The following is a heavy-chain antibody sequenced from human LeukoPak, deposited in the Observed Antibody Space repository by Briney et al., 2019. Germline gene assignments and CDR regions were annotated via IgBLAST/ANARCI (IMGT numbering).Heavy chain of an antibody. V-gene: IGHV4-30-4*08. D-gene: IGHD2-2*01. Sequence: SQTLSLTCTVSGGSISSGDYYWSWIRQPPGKGLEWIGYIYDSGSTYYHPSLKSRVTISVDTSKNQFSLKLSSVTAADTAVYYCARYCSSTSCFFDAFDIWGQGTVVTVSS. CDR1: GGSISSGDYY. CDR3: ARYCSSTSCFFDAFDI. J-gene: IGHJ3*02. CDR2: IYDSGST.